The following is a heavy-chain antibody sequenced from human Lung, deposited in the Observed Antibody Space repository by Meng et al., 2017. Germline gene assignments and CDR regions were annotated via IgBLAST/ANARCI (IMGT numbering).Heavy chain of an antibody. CDR1: GASLRRSRYF. D-gene: IGHD3-10*01. Sequence: HLPLQVSVPGLLMPSGPLSLASPVTGASLRRSRYFWGCLRPPPGPALHLIGSIYYSWSTYYNPSLKHRVTISVDTSKSQFSLKLSSVTAADTAVYYCAGVDYYGSGSRRFDPWGQGTLVTVSS. CDR2: IYYSWST. V-gene: IGHV4-39*07. J-gene: IGHJ5*02. CDR3: AGVDYYGSGSRRFDP.